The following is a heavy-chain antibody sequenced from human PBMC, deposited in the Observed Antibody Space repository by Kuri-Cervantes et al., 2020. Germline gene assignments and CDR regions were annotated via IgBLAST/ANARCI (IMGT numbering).Heavy chain of an antibody. J-gene: IGHJ5*02. CDR2: IYYSGST. V-gene: IGHV4-39*01. Sequence: GSLRLSCTVSGGSISSSSYYWGWIRQPPGKGLEWIGSIYYSGSTYYNPSLKSRVTISVDTSKNQFSLKLSSVTAAGTAVYYCARRPHACSSTSCYTGAWFDPWGQGTLVTVSS. D-gene: IGHD2-2*02. CDR1: GGSISSSSYY. CDR3: ARRPHACSSTSCYTGAWFDP.